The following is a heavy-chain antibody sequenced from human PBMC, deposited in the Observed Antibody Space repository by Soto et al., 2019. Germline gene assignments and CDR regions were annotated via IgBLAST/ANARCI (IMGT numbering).Heavy chain of an antibody. CDR3: ARFESNNYGFWSGFGY. CDR1: GGSISSYY. Sequence: SETLSLTCTVSGGSISSYYWSWIRQPPGKGLEWIGYIYYSGSTNYNPSLKSRVTISVDTSKNQFSLKLSSVTAADTAVYYCARFESNNYGFWSGFGYWGQGTLVTVSS. J-gene: IGHJ4*02. CDR2: IYYSGST. V-gene: IGHV4-59*01. D-gene: IGHD3-3*01.